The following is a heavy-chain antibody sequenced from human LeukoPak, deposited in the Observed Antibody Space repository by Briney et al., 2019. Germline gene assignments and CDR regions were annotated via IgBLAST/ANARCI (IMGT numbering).Heavy chain of an antibody. CDR1: GGSISSSNYY. CDR2: VYYSGST. CDR3: ARSYCSSTSCYAGGYFQH. J-gene: IGHJ1*01. D-gene: IGHD2-2*01. V-gene: IGHV4-39*01. Sequence: SETLSLTCTVSGGSISSSNYYWGWIRQPPGRGLEWIGNVYYSGSTYYNPSLKSRVTISVDTSKNQFSLKLSSVTAADTAVYYCARSYCSSTSCYAGGYFQHWGQGTLVTVSS.